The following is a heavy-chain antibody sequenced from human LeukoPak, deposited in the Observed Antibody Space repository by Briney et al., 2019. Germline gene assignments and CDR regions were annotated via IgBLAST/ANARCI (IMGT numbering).Heavy chain of an antibody. CDR1: GFTFSSHG. J-gene: IGHJ4*02. CDR2: IWNDGSTK. D-gene: IGHD2-15*01. Sequence: PGRSLRLSCAASGFTFSSHGMHWVRQAPGKGLEWVTIIWNDGSTKNYVDSVKGRFFISRDNSKNTLYLQVNSLRVEDTAVYYCARGCGGSPGCFIIDYWGQGTLVTVSS. V-gene: IGHV3-33*01. CDR3: ARGCGGSPGCFIIDY.